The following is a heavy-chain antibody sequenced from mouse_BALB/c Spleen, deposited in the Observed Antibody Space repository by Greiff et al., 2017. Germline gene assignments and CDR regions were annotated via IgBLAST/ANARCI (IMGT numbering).Heavy chain of an antibody. D-gene: IGHD2-2*01. CDR2: IDPSDSYT. V-gene: IGHV1-69*02. Sequence: VQLQQPGAELVKPGASVKLSCKASGYTFTSYWMHWVKQRPGQGLEWIGEIDPSDSYTNYNQKFKGKATLTVDKSSSTAYMQLSSLTSEDSAVYYCARDRGLRWYFDVWGAGTTVTVSS. CDR3: ARDRGLRWYFDV. J-gene: IGHJ1*01. CDR1: GYTFTSYW.